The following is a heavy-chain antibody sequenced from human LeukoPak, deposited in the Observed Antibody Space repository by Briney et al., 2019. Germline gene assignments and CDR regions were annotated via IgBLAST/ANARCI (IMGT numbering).Heavy chain of an antibody. J-gene: IGHJ4*02. V-gene: IGHV3-64*01. CDR3: ARSLRAGYGLLDH. D-gene: IGHD5-18*01. CDR2: ISSNGGNT. Sequence: GGSLRLSCTVSGFTFSSYAMYWVRQAPGKGLEYVSAISSNGGNTYYANSVKGRFTISRDNSKNTLYLQMGSLRDEDMAVYYCARSLRAGYGLLDHWGQGTQVAVSS. CDR1: GFTFSSYA.